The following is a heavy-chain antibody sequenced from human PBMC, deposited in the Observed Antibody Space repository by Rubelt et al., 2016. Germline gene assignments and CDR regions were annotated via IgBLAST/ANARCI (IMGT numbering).Heavy chain of an antibody. CDR3: ASRAFRNYYGMDV. Sequence: QLQLQESGPGLVKPSETLSLTCTVSGGSISSSSYYWGWIRQPPGKGLEWIGSISHSGTTYYNPSLKSRVALSLDTSKNHFSLKLTSVTAADTAVYHCASRAFRNYYGMDVWGPGTTVFVSS. J-gene: IGHJ6*02. CDR1: GGSISSSSYY. D-gene: IGHD1-14*01. V-gene: IGHV4-39*02. CDR2: ISHSGTT.